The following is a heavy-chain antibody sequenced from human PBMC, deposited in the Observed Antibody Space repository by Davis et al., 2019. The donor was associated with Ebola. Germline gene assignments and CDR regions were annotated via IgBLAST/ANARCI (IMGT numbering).Heavy chain of an antibody. V-gene: IGHV4-4*02. D-gene: IGHD6-6*01. CDR1: GGSISSSNL. J-gene: IGHJ4*02. Sequence: SETLSLTCAVSGGSISSSNLWSWVRQPPGKGLEWIGEIYHRGSTNYNPSLKSRVTISLDKSKNQFSLELSSVTAADTAVYYCARRGSSSFGYWGQGTLVTVSS. CDR2: IYHRGST. CDR3: ARRGSSSFGY.